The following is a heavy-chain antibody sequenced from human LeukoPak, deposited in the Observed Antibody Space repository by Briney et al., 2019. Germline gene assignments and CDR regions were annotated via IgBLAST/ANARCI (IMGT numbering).Heavy chain of an antibody. Sequence: SETLSLTCTVSGGSISSSSYYWSWIRQPPGKGLEWIGYIYYSGSTNYNPSLKSRVTISVDTSKNQFSLKVRSVTAADTAMYYCARDSSNFGPFYYYMAVWGKGTTVTVSS. CDR2: IYYSGST. J-gene: IGHJ6*03. D-gene: IGHD3-3*01. CDR1: GGSISSSSYY. CDR3: ARDSSNFGPFYYYMAV. V-gene: IGHV4-61*01.